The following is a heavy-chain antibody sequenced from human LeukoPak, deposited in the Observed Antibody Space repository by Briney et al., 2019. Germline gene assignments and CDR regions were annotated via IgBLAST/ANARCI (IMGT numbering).Heavy chain of an antibody. Sequence: ASVKVSCKASGYTFTSYDISWVRQAPGQGLEWMGWISAYNGNTNYAQRLQGRVTMITDTSTSTAYMELRSLRSDDTAVYYCARVVRGVTHMDVWGQGTTVTVSS. CDR1: GYTFTSYD. V-gene: IGHV1-18*01. J-gene: IGHJ6*02. CDR3: ARVVRGVTHMDV. D-gene: IGHD3-10*02. CDR2: ISAYNGNT.